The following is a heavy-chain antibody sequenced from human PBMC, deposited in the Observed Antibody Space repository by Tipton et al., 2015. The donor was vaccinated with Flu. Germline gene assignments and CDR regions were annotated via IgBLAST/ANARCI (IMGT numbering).Heavy chain of an antibody. V-gene: IGHV3-53*01. CDR3: ARDTSYCSDGSCDY. CDR1: GFTVSSNY. D-gene: IGHD2-15*01. J-gene: IGHJ4*02. CDR2: IYSGGST. Sequence: SLRLSCAASGFTVSSNYMSWVRQAPGKGLEWVSVIYSGGSTYYADSVKGRFTISRDNSKNTLYLQMNSLRAEDTAVYYCARDTSYCSDGSCDYWGQGTLVTVSS.